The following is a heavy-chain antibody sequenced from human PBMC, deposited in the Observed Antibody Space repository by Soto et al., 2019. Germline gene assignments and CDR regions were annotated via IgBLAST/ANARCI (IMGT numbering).Heavy chain of an antibody. J-gene: IGHJ6*02. CDR3: ARDYYDSSGYSPHAGMDV. D-gene: IGHD3-22*01. V-gene: IGHV1-2*04. CDR1: VYTFTGYY. Sequence: ASVKVSGKASVYTFTGYYMHWVRQAPGQGLEWMGWINPNSGGTNYAQKFQGWVTMTRDTSISTAYMELSRLRSDDTAVYYCARDYYDSSGYSPHAGMDVWGQGTTVTVSS. CDR2: INPNSGGT.